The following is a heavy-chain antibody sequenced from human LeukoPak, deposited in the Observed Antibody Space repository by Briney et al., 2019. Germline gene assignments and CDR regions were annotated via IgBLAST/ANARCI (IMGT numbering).Heavy chain of an antibody. CDR2: IYPGDSDT. J-gene: IGHJ6*03. CDR1: GYSFTSYW. CDR3: ARRGGVEKYYYYYMDV. V-gene: IGHV5-51*01. D-gene: IGHD2-8*02. Sequence: GESLKISCKGSGYSFTSYWIAWVRQMPGKGLEWMGIIYPGDSDTRYSPSFQGQVTISADKSISTAYPQWSSLKASDTAMYYCARRGGVEKYYYYYMDVWGKGTTVTVSS.